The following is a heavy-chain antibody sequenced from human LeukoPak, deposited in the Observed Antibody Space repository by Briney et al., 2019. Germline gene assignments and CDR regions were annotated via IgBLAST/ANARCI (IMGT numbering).Heavy chain of an antibody. CDR2: ISGGGSST. D-gene: IGHD3-22*01. CDR1: GLTFSSYS. CDR3: ARAYYDSSGYYQPTPVDY. Sequence: PGGSLRLSCVVSGLTFSSYSMTWVRQAPGKGLEWVAVISGGGSSTIYADSVKGRFTISRENSKNTLYLQMNSLRAEDMAVYYCARAYYDSSGYYQPTPVDYWGQGTLVTVSS. J-gene: IGHJ4*02. V-gene: IGHV3-23*01.